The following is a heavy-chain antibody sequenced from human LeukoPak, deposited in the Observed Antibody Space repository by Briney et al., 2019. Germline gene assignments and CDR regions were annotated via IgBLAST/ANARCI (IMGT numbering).Heavy chain of an antibody. CDR2: INPNSGGT. CDR1: GYTFTGYY. J-gene: IGHJ4*02. Sequence: GASVKVSCKASGYTFTGYYMHWVRQAPGQGLEWMGWINPNSGGTNYAQKFQGRVTMTRDTSISTAYMELSRLRSDDTAVYYCARIPTYYDFWSGRLGFDYWGQGTLVTASS. D-gene: IGHD3-3*01. CDR3: ARIPTYYDFWSGRLGFDY. V-gene: IGHV1-2*02.